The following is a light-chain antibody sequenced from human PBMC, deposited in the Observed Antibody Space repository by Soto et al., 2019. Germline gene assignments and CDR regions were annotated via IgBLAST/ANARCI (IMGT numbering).Light chain of an antibody. V-gene: IGLV2-14*01. CDR1: SSDVGGYNY. J-gene: IGLJ1*01. CDR3: SSYTSSSTLEV. CDR2: EVS. Sequence: QSVLTQPASVSGYPGQSITIPCTGTSSDVGGYNYVSWYQQHPGKAPKLMIYEVSNRPSGVSNRFSGSKSGNTASLPISGLQAEDEADYYCSSYTSSSTLEVFGTGTKVTVL.